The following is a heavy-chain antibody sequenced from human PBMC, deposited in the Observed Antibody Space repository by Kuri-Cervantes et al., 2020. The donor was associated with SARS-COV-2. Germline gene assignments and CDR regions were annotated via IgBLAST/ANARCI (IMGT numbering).Heavy chain of an antibody. V-gene: IGHV3-7*01. CDR2: IKQDGSEK. J-gene: IGHJ3*02. CDR1: GFTFSSYW. D-gene: IGHD3-3*01. CDR3: ARARLEWLPDAFDI. Sequence: LSLTCAASGFTFSSYWMSWVRQAPGKGLEWVANIKQDGSEKYYVDSVEGRFTISRDNAKNSLYLQMNSLRAEDTAVYYCARARLEWLPDAFDIWGQGTMVTVSS.